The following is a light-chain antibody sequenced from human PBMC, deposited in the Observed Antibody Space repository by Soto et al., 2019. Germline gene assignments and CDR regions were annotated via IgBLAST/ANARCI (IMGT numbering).Light chain of an antibody. V-gene: IGKV1-5*01. CDR3: QQYNSYSWT. Sequence: DNQMTQSPSTLSASVGDRVTITCRASQSIGSWLAWYQQISGRAPNLLIYDASSLQSGVPSRFSGSGSGTEFTLTISSLQPDDFATYYCQQYNSYSWTFGQGAKV. CDR2: DAS. CDR1: QSIGSW. J-gene: IGKJ1*01.